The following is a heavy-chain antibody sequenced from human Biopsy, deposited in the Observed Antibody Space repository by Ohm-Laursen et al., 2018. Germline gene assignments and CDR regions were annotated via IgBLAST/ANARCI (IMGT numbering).Heavy chain of an antibody. J-gene: IGHJ4*02. D-gene: IGHD6-19*01. CDR2: INPSGSTT. CDR1: GYSFTSYY. Sequence: ASVKVSCNASGYSFTSYYMHWVRQAPGQGLEWMGMINPSGSTTSYPQIFQGRVTMTRDTSKSTVYMELSSLRSADTAVYFCARNTGWYGDLYYFDYWGQGTLVTVSS. V-gene: IGHV1-46*01. CDR3: ARNTGWYGDLYYFDY.